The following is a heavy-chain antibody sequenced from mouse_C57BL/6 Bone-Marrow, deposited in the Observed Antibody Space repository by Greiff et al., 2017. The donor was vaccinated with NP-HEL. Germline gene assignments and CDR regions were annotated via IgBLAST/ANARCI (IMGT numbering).Heavy chain of an antibody. D-gene: IGHD2-1*01. CDR2: IYPGDGDT. CDR1: GYAFSSYW. J-gene: IGHJ4*01. V-gene: IGHV1-80*01. CDR3: ARWGGNDYAMDY. Sequence: QVQLQQSGAELVKPGASVKISCKASGYAFSSYWMNWVKQRPGKGLEWIGQIYPGDGDTNYNGKFKGKATLTADKSSSTAYMQLSSLTSEDSAVYFCARWGGNDYAMDYWGQGTSVTVSS.